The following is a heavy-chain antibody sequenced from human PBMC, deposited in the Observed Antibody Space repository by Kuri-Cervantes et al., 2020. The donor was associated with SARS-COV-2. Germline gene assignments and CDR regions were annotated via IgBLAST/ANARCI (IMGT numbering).Heavy chain of an antibody. J-gene: IGHJ4*02. D-gene: IGHD1-1*01. V-gene: IGHV4-34*01. CDR3: ARKPAKRERQDFDY. Sequence: GSLRLSCAVYGGSLSGYYWSWIRQPPGKGLEWNGEINHSGSTNYNPSLKSRVTISVDTAKNQFSLKLSSVTAADTAVYYCARKPAKRERQDFDYWGQGTLVTVSS. CDR2: INHSGST. CDR1: GGSLSGYY.